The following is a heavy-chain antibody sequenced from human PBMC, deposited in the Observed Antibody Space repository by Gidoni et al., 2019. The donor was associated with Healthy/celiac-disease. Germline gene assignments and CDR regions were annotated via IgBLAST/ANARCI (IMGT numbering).Heavy chain of an antibody. Sequence: YDGSNKYYADSVKGRFTISRDNSKNTLYLQMNSLRAEDTAVYYCARGGRDTAMVWYYYYGMDVWGQGTTVTVSS. CDR2: YDGSNK. D-gene: IGHD5-18*01. J-gene: IGHJ6*02. V-gene: IGHV3-30-3*01. CDR3: ARGGRDTAMVWYYYYGMDV.